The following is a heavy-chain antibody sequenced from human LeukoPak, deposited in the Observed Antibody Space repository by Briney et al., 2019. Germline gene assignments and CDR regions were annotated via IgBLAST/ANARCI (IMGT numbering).Heavy chain of an antibody. CDR3: ARAVSGWYFDL. CDR2: SGST. V-gene: IGHV4-59*01. Sequence: SETLSLTCTVSGGSISTYYWGWIRQPPGKGLEWIGYSGSTNYNPSLKSRVTISVDTSKNQFSLKLSSVTAADTAMYYCARAVSGWYFDLWGRGTLVTVSS. CDR1: GGSISTYY. D-gene: IGHD3-3*01. J-gene: IGHJ2*01.